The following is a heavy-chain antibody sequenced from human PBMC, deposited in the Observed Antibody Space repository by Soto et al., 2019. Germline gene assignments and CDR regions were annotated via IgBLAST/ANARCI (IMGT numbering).Heavy chain of an antibody. J-gene: IGHJ4*02. CDR2: ISGNGDNT. V-gene: IGHV3-64*01. CDR1: GFTFTRFT. CDR3: ARCSGCYCCFDF. D-gene: IGHD3-22*01. Sequence: EVLLVESGGGLVQPGGSLRLSCAASGFTFTRFTIHWVRQAPGKGLEYISAISGNGDNTDYANSVKGRFTISRDNSKNTVYLQVGSLRAEDMAVYYCARCSGCYCCFDFWGQGTLVTVSS.